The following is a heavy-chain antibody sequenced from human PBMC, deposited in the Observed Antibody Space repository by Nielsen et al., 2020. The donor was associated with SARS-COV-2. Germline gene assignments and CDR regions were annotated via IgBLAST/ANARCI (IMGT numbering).Heavy chain of an antibody. CDR2: INSDGSST. J-gene: IGHJ6*02. D-gene: IGHD2-21*01. Sequence: WIRQPPGKGLVWVSRINSDGSSTNSADFVKGRFTISRDNAKNTLYLQMNSLRAEDTAVYYCARGPLGGEMGDYYYYYYGMDVWGQGTTVTVSS. V-gene: IGHV3-74*01. CDR3: ARGPLGGEMGDYYYYYYGMDV.